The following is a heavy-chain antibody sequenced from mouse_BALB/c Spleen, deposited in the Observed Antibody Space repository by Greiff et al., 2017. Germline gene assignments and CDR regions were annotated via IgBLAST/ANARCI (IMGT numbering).Heavy chain of an antibody. D-gene: IGHD1-1*01. J-gene: IGHJ4*01. V-gene: IGHV14-3*02. CDR2: IDPANGNT. Sequence: QLQQSGAELVKPGASVKLSCTASGFNIKDTYMHWVKQRPEQGLEWIGRIDPANGNTKYDPKFQGKATITADTSSNTAYLQLSSLTSEDTAVYYCARLYYYGSSYDAMDYWGQGTSVTVSS. CDR3: ARLYYYGSSYDAMDY. CDR1: GFNIKDTY.